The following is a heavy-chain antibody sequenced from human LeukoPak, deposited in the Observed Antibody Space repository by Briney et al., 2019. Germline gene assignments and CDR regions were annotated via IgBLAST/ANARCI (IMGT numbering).Heavy chain of an antibody. CDR3: ARGYSSSWYVGY. D-gene: IGHD6-13*01. J-gene: IGHJ4*02. CDR1: GGTFSSYA. V-gene: IGHV1-69*06. CDR2: IIPIFGTA. Sequence: ASVKVSCKASGGTFSSYAISWVRQAPGQGLEWMGGIIPIFGTANYAQKFQGRVTITADKSTSTAYMELSSLRSEDTAVYYCARGYSSSWYVGYWGQGTLVTVSS.